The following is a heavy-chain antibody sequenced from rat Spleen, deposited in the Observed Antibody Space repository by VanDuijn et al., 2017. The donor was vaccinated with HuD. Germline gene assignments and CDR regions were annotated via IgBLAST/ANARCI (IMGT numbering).Heavy chain of an antibody. CDR3: ARPTTGIPFNY. Sequence: EVQLVESGGGQVQPGRSLKLSCGASGFTFNNYWMTWIRQAPGKGLEWVASIRTGGGDTYYRDSVKGRFTISRDNAKSTLYLQVDSLRSEDTAIYYCARPTTGIPFNYWGQGVMVTVSS. J-gene: IGHJ2*01. D-gene: IGHD1-9*01. CDR2: IRTGGGDT. V-gene: IGHV5-31*01. CDR1: GFTFNNYW.